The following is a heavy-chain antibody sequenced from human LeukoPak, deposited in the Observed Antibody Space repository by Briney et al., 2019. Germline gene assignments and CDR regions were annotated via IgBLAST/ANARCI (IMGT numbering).Heavy chain of an antibody. CDR3: AREEIAVSGSEGDFFDY. CDR2: IKQDGSKK. CDR1: GFTFSSYW. V-gene: IGHV3-7*01. J-gene: IGHJ4*02. D-gene: IGHD6-19*01. Sequence: PGGSLRPSCAASGFTFSSYWMSWVRQAPGKGLEWVANIKQDGSKKYYVDSVKGRFTISRDNAKNSFYLQMNSLRAEDTAVYYCAREEIAVSGSEGDFFDYWGQGILVIVSS.